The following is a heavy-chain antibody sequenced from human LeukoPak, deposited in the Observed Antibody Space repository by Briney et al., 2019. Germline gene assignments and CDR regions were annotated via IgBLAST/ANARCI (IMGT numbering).Heavy chain of an antibody. J-gene: IGHJ4*02. CDR1: GFTFSSYA. Sequence: GGSLRLSCAASGFTFSSYAMSWVRQAPGKGLEWVSAISGSDSSTHYADSVKGRFTISRDNSKNTLFLQMNSLRAEDTAVYYCAKCRSMAVAGINYWGQGTLVTVSS. D-gene: IGHD6-19*01. CDR3: AKCRSMAVAGINY. V-gene: IGHV3-23*01. CDR2: ISGSDSST.